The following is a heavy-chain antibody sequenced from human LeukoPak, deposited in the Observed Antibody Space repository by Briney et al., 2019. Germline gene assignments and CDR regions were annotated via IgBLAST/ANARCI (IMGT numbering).Heavy chain of an antibody. Sequence: PGESLRLSCAASGFTFSSYSMNWVRQAPAKGLEWVSSISSSSSYIYYADSVKGRFTISRDNAKNSLYLQMNSLRAEDTAVYYCARDQTRWGMVRGVDYYYMDVWGKGTTVTISS. CDR1: GFTFSSYS. CDR2: ISSSSSYI. J-gene: IGHJ6*03. V-gene: IGHV3-21*01. CDR3: ARDQTRWGMVRGVDYYYMDV. D-gene: IGHD3-10*01.